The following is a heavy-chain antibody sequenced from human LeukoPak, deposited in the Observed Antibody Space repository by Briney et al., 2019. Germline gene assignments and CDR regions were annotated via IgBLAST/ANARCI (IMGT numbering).Heavy chain of an antibody. J-gene: IGHJ2*01. CDR1: GGSISSYY. CDR3: ARDQTPWWYFDL. V-gene: IGHV4-59*01. Sequence: SETLSLTCTVSGGSISSYYWSWIRQPPGKGLEWIGYIYYSGSTNYNPSLKSRVTISVDTSKNQFSLKLSSVTAADTAVYYCARDQTPWWYFDLWGRGTLVTVSS. CDR2: IYYSGST.